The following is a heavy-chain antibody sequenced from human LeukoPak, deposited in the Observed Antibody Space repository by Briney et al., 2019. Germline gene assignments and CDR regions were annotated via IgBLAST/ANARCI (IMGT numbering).Heavy chain of an antibody. D-gene: IGHD5-24*01. Sequence: GGSLRLSCAASGFTFSSYCMDWVRQTPGKGLEWVSYISSSSNSIYSADSVKGRFTISRDNAKNSLYLQMNSLRAEDTAVYYCARSRDGYYFDYWGRGTLVTVSS. J-gene: IGHJ4*02. CDR2: ISSSSNSI. V-gene: IGHV3-48*01. CDR1: GFTFSSYC. CDR3: ARSRDGYYFDY.